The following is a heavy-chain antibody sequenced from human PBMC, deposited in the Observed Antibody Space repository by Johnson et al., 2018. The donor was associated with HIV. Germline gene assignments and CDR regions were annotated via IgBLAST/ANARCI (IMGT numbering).Heavy chain of an antibody. V-gene: IGHV3-30*18. CDR1: GFTFSSYA. J-gene: IGHJ3*02. CDR2: ISYDGSNK. D-gene: IGHD3-3*01. CDR3: AKCTEWFLVHDAFDI. Sequence: QMQLVESGGGVVKPGRSLRLSCAASGFTFSSYAMHWVRQAPGKGLEWVAVISYDGSNKYYADSVKGRFTISRDNSKNTLSLQMNSLRAEYTAVYYCAKCTEWFLVHDAFDIWGQGTMVTVSS.